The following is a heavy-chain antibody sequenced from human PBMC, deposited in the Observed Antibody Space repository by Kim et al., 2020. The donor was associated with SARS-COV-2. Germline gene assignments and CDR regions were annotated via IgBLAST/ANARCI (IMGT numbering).Heavy chain of an antibody. CDR3: ARRRTIFGVVIFDY. V-gene: IGHV1-18*01. J-gene: IGHJ4*02. CDR1: GYTFTSYG. Sequence: ASVKVSCKASGYTFTSYGISWVRQAPGQGLEWMGWISAYNGNTNYAQKLQGRVTMTTDTSTSTAYMELRSLRSDDTAVYYCARRRTIFGVVIFDYWGQGTLVTVSS. CDR2: ISAYNGNT. D-gene: IGHD3-3*01.